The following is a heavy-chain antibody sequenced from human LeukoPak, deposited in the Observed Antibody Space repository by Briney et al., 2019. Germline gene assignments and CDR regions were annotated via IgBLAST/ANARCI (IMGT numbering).Heavy chain of an antibody. CDR2: IYYSGST. D-gene: IGHD4-17*01. V-gene: IGHV4-39*07. J-gene: IGHJ5*02. Sequence: SETLSLTCTVSGGSISSSSYYWGWIRQPPGKGLEWIGSIYYSGSTYYNPSLKSRLTISVDTSKNQFSLKLSSVTAADTAVYYCARDEHDYGDYEGTIWFDPGGQGTLVTVSS. CDR3: ARDEHDYGDYEGTIWFDP. CDR1: GGSISSSSYY.